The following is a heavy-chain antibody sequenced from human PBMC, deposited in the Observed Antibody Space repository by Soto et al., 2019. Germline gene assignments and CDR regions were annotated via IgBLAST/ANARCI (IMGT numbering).Heavy chain of an antibody. Sequence: ASVKVSCKVSGYTLTESSMHWVRQAPGKGLEWMGGFDPEDGETIYAQKFQGRVTMTEDTSTDTAYMEPSSLRSEDTAVYYFAIARYLLLWSGVDHWGQGTPVTVSS. V-gene: IGHV1-24*01. CDR2: FDPEDGET. D-gene: IGHD3-10*02. CDR3: AIARYLLLWSGVDH. J-gene: IGHJ4*02. CDR1: GYTLTESS.